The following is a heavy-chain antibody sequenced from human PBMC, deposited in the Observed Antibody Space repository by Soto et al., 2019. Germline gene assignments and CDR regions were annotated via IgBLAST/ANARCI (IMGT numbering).Heavy chain of an antibody. CDR3: SRHTYIGGLDV. J-gene: IGHJ6*02. CDR2: FNPSDSYI. CDR1: GYSFAHYW. D-gene: IGHD2-15*01. Sequence: EALKISCKGSGYSFAHYWISWVRQMPGKGLEWMGRFNPSDSYIDYNPSFQGQVIISFDKSISTAYVQCSNLKASDTGMYFCSRHTYIGGLDVWGQGTTV. V-gene: IGHV5-10-1*01.